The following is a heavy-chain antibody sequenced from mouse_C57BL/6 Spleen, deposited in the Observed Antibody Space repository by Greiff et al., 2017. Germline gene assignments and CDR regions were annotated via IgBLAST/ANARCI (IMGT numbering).Heavy chain of an antibody. CDR1: GYTFTGYW. J-gene: IGHJ4*01. D-gene: IGHD1-1*01. CDR2: ILPGSGST. Sequence: VQLVESGAELMKPGASVKLSCKATGYTFTGYWIEWVKQRPGHGLEWIGEILPGSGSTNYNEKFKGKATFTADTSSNTAYMQLSSLTNEDSAIYYCARGTYGSHYYAMDDWGQGTSVTVSS. V-gene: IGHV1-9*01. CDR3: ARGTYGSHYYAMDD.